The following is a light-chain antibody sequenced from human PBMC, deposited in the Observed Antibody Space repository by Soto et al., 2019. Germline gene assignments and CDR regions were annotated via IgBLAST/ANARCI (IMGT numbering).Light chain of an antibody. V-gene: IGKV1-33*01. J-gene: IGKJ3*01. Sequence: IQMTQSPSSLSASVGDRITITCQATEDISIYLNWFHQKPGKAPKLLIYDASKLEPGVPSKFSGSGSVTNFSLSITDLQPEDLGTYFCQQYNRLPITFGPGTTVN. CDR1: EDISIY. CDR2: DAS. CDR3: QQYNRLPIT.